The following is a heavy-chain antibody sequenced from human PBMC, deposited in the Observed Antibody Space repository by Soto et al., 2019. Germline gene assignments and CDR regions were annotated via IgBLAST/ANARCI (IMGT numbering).Heavy chain of an antibody. J-gene: IGHJ4*02. V-gene: IGHV3-73*02. D-gene: IGHD2-15*01. Sequence: EVQLVESGGGLVQPGGSPKLSCAASGFTVSGSAMHWVRQASGKGLEWIGRIRSKANNYATAYAASVKGRFTISRDYSQNTAFLQMNSLKTEYTAGYYCTSLCLISATCAPYWGQGTLVTVSS. CDR2: IRSKANNYAT. CDR3: TSLCLISATCAPY. CDR1: GFTVSGSA.